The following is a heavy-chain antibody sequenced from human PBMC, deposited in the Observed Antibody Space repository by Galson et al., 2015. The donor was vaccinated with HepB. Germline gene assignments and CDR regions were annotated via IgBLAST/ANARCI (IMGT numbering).Heavy chain of an antibody. V-gene: IGHV3-9*01. J-gene: IGHJ6*02. CDR3: AKDMGAYCSSTSCYKGRASYHYYGMDV. CDR1: GFTFDDYA. D-gene: IGHD2-2*02. CDR2: ISWNSGSI. Sequence: SLRLSCAASGFTFDDYAMHWVRQAPGKGLEWVSGISWNSGSIGYADSVKGRFTISRDNAKNSLYLQMNSLRAEDTALYYCAKDMGAYCSSTSCYKGRASYHYYGMDVWGQGTTVTVSS.